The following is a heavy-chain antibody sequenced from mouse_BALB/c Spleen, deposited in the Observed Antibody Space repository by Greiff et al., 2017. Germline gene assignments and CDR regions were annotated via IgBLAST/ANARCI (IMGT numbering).Heavy chain of an antibody. Sequence: EVQLQESGPGLVKPSQTVSLTCTVTGISITTGNYRWSWIRQFPGNKLEWIGYIYYSGTITYNPSLTSRTTITRDTSKNQFFLEMNSLTAEDTATYYCARDHGNYGLDYWGQGTTLTVSS. CDR3: ARDHGNYGLDY. J-gene: IGHJ2*01. D-gene: IGHD2-1*01. CDR1: GISITTGNYR. CDR2: IYYSGTI. V-gene: IGHV3-5*02.